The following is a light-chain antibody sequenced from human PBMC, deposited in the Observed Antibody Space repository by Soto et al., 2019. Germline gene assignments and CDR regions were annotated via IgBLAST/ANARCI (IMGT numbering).Light chain of an antibody. CDR1: SPNIGSNT. J-gene: IGLJ1*01. CDR2: SNN. CDR3: AAWDDSLNGAYV. V-gene: IGLV1-44*01. Sequence: QSVLTPPPSASGTPRQRVTISCFGSSPNIGSNTVSWYQQLPGTAPKLLIYSNNQRPSGVPDRFSGSKSGTSASLAISGLQSEDEADYYCAAWDDSLNGAYVFGTGTKVTVL.